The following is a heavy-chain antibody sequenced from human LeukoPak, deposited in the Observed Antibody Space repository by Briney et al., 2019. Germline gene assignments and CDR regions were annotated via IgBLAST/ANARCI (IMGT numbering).Heavy chain of an antibody. Sequence: SETLSLTCTVSGGSISSYYWSWIRQPAGKGLERIGRIYTSGSTNYNPSLKSRVTMSVDTSKNQFSLKLSSVTAADTAVYYCARDYDDFWSGYYRNYYYYGMDVWGQGTTVTVSS. D-gene: IGHD3-3*01. CDR2: IYTSGST. CDR1: GGSISSYY. V-gene: IGHV4-4*07. J-gene: IGHJ6*02. CDR3: ARDYDDFWSGYYRNYYYYGMDV.